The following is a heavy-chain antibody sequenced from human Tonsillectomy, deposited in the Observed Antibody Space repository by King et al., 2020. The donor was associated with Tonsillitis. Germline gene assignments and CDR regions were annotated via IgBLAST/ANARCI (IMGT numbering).Heavy chain of an antibody. D-gene: IGHD7-27*01. V-gene: IGHV3-7*03. CDR3: ARDPYRSGGHWGPYFDC. Sequence: VQLVESGGGLVQPGGSLRLSCAASGFTFSGYWMSWVRQAPGKGLEWVANIKPDGSEKHYVDSVKGRFTISRDNAKNSLYLQMTSLRAEDTAVYYCARDPYRSGGHWGPYFDCWGQGTLVTVSS. CDR2: IKPDGSEK. CDR1: GFTFSGYW. J-gene: IGHJ4*02.